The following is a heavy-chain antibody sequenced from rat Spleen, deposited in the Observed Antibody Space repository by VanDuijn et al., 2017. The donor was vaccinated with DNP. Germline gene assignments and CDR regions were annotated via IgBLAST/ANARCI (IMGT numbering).Heavy chain of an antibody. Sequence: EVKLVESGGGLVQPGRSLKLSCAASGFNFNDYWMGWVRQAPGKGLEWICEINGDGSTIKYTPSLKDKFTISRDNAQNTLYLQMNSLRSEDMATYYCARGTAPFAYWGQGTLVTVSS. J-gene: IGHJ3*01. CDR3: ARGTAPFAY. CDR1: GFNFNDYW. V-gene: IGHV4-2*01. D-gene: IGHD3-1*01. CDR2: INGDGSTI.